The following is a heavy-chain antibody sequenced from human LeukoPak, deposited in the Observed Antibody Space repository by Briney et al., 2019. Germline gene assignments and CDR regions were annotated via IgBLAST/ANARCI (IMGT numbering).Heavy chain of an antibody. D-gene: IGHD5-18*01. J-gene: IGHJ4*02. Sequence: AASVKVSCKASGYTFTSYYMHWVRQAPGQGLEWMGGIIPIFGTANYAQKFQGRVTITADESTSTAYMELSSLRSEDTAVYYCARGYSYVPDYWGQGTLVTVSS. V-gene: IGHV1-69*13. CDR2: IIPIFGTA. CDR3: ARGYSYVPDY. CDR1: GYTFTSYY.